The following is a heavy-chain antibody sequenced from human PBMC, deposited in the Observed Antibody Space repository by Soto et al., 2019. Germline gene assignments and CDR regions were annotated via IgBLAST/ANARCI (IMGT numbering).Heavy chain of an antibody. CDR3: ASPTVTTLKADQH. CDR1: GGSISSGDYY. D-gene: IGHD4-17*01. Sequence: QVQLQESGPGLVKPSQTLSLTCTISGGSISSGDYYWSWIRQPPGKGLEWIGYIHYSGSTYYNPSLQKRVTITVNTSNNQFSLNPSSVTAADTAVYYCASPTVTTLKADQHWGQGTLVTVSS. CDR2: IHYSGST. V-gene: IGHV4-30-4*01. J-gene: IGHJ1*01.